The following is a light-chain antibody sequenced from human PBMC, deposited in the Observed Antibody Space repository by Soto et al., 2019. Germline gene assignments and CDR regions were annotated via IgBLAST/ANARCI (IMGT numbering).Light chain of an antibody. J-gene: IGKJ2*01. CDR3: QQSYRTPYT. Sequence: DTQMTQSPSSLSASVGDRVTITCRASQTFNKFLNWYQQKPGKAPKLLIYAAASLQGGVPSRFSGSGSGTDFTLTISSLQPEDCATYYCQQSYRTPYTFGQGTKLEIK. V-gene: IGKV1-39*01. CDR2: AAA. CDR1: QTFNKF.